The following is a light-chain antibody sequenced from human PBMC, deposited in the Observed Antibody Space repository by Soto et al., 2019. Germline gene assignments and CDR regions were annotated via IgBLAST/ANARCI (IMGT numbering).Light chain of an antibody. Sequence: EMVLTQSPGTLSSSPGERAILASRACQSVSSSYFAWYQQKLCQSPRLPIYGESSTATGIPDRFSGSGSGTDFTLTISRREPEDSAVDYWHQYGNSPHYTFGKGTKLEIK. J-gene: IGKJ2*01. V-gene: IGKV3-20*01. CDR1: QSVSSSY. CDR2: GES. CDR3: HQYGNSPHYT.